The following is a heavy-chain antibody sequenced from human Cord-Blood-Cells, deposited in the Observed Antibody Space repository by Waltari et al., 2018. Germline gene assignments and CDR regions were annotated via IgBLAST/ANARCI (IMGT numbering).Heavy chain of an antibody. CDR1: GFTFSSYW. J-gene: IGHJ3*02. D-gene: IGHD6-6*01. V-gene: IGHV3-7*01. CDR2: IKQDGSEK. CDR3: ARDSSSAGNDAFDI. Sequence: EVQLVESGGGLVQPGGSLRLSCAASGFTFSSYWMSWVRQAPGTGLEWVANIKQDGSEKYYVDSVKGRFTISRDNAKNSLYLQMNSLRAEDTAVYYCARDSSSAGNDAFDIWGQGTMVTVSS.